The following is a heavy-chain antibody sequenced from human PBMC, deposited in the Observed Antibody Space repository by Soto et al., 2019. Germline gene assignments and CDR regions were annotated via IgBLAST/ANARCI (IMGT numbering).Heavy chain of an antibody. Sequence: SGPTLVNPTQTLTLTCTFSGFSLSTSAMCVSWIRQPPGKTLDWLAVIDWDDEKFYSTSLKTRLTISKYTSNNQVVLTMTNMDPEDTGTYYCARTRAADGSFLFDYWGQGTLVTVSS. V-gene: IGHV2-70*01. D-gene: IGHD6-13*01. CDR2: IDWDDEK. J-gene: IGHJ4*02. CDR3: ARTRAADGSFLFDY. CDR1: GFSLSTSAMC.